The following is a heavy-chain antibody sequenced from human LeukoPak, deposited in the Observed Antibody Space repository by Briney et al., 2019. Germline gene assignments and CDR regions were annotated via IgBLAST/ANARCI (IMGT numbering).Heavy chain of an antibody. CDR2: IKPDGSDK. CDR1: GFTFSNYW. V-gene: IGHV3-7*01. Sequence: LTGGSLRLSCAASGFTFSNYWMCWVRQAPGKGLEWVANIKPDGSDKYYVDSVKGRFTISRDNAKSSLYLQMNSLRAEDTAIYYCARSEAGGSYWGQGTLVTVSS. CDR3: ARSEAGGSY. J-gene: IGHJ4*02. D-gene: IGHD3-16*01.